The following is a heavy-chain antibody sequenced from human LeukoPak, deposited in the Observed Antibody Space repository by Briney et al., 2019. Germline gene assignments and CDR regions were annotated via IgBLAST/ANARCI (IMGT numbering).Heavy chain of an antibody. Sequence: SETLSLTCTVSSGSISRYNYYCAWIRQPPGKGLEWIGSVFYSGSTYYNPSLKSRVTISADRSNNQFSLRLTSVTAADTAVYYCATPIGATDWFDPWAQGTLVTVSS. D-gene: IGHD5-12*01. J-gene: IGHJ5*02. CDR2: VFYSGST. V-gene: IGHV4-39*01. CDR3: ATPIGATDWFDP. CDR1: SGSISRYNYY.